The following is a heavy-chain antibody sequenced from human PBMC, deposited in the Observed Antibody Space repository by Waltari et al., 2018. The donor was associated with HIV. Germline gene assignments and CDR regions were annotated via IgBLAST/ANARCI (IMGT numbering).Heavy chain of an antibody. J-gene: IGHJ6*02. D-gene: IGHD3-22*01. Sequence: QLQLQESGPGLVKPSETLSLTCTVSGGSISSGSYYWGWIRQPPGKGLEWIGGMSYSGSTYYNTSLKSRVTISVDTSKNEFSLSLSSVTAADTAVYYCASILIYDTSNHYSHNYYYCAMDVWGQGTTVTVSS. V-gene: IGHV4-39*07. CDR1: GGSISSGSYY. CDR2: MSYSGST. CDR3: ASILIYDTSNHYSHNYYYCAMDV.